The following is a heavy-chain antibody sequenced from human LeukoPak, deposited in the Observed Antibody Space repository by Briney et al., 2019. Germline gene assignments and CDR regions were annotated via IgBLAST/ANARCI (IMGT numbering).Heavy chain of an antibody. CDR3: ARETTFDP. V-gene: IGHV3-21*01. D-gene: IGHD4-11*01. CDR1: GYTFTTYG. J-gene: IGHJ5*02. Sequence: GGSLRLSCVGSGYTFTTYGMSWVRQAPGKGLEWVSSISSSSSYIYYADSVKGRFTISRDNAKNSLYLQMSSLRAEDTAVYYCARETTFDPWGQGTLVTVSS. CDR2: ISSSSSYI.